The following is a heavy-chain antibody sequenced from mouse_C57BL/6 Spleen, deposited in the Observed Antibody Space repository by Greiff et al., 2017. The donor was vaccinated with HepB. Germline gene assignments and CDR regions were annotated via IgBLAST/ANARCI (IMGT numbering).Heavy chain of an antibody. D-gene: IGHD1-3*01. CDR3: ARSEGLRGYYFDY. CDR1: GYTFTSYW. V-gene: IGHV1-64*01. CDR2: IHPNSGST. Sequence: QVQLKQPGAELVKPGASVKLSCKASGYTFTSYWMHWVKQRPGQGLEWIGMIHPNSGSTNYNEKFKSKATLTVDKSSSTAYMQLSSLTSEDSAVYYCARSEGLRGYYFDYWGQGTTLTVSS. J-gene: IGHJ2*01.